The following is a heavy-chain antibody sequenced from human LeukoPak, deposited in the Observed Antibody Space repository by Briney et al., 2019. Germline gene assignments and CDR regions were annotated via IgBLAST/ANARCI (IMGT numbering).Heavy chain of an antibody. V-gene: IGHV3-30*04. D-gene: IGHD6-19*01. Sequence: GRSLRLSCAGSGFSFSSYTMHWVRQAPGKGLEWVAIISYDGTNEYYADSVKGRFTISRDNSKNTLYLQVNSLRAEDTAVYYCARDIKWLGRYYYYRLDVWGQGTTVTVSS. CDR1: GFSFSSYT. J-gene: IGHJ6*02. CDR3: ARDIKWLGRYYYYRLDV. CDR2: ISYDGTNE.